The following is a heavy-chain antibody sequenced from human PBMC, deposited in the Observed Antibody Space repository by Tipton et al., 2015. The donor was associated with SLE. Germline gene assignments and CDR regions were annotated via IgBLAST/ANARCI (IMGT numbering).Heavy chain of an antibody. CDR3: ARHDYDDNGYYMHYFDY. J-gene: IGHJ4*02. CDR2: ISQSGSA. V-gene: IGHV4-34*10. CDR1: GFTFSNYW. D-gene: IGHD3-22*01. Sequence: LRLSCAASGFTFSNYWMNWVRQAPGKGLEWIGSISQSGSAFYSASLKSRISMSVDTLKNQVFLRLNSVTAADTAAYYCARHDYDDNGYYMHYFDYWGQGTLVTVSS.